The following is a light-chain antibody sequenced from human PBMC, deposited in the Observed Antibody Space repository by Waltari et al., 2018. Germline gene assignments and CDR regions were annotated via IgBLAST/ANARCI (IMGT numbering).Light chain of an antibody. V-gene: IGKV3-20*01. CDR1: QSVSSSH. Sequence: EIVLTQSPGTLSLSPGERATLSCRASQSVSSSHLAWYQQKPGQAPRLLIYGASSRATGIPDRLSGSGSGTDFTLTISRLEPEDFAVYYCQQYGSSPPITFGGGTKVEIK. J-gene: IGKJ4*01. CDR3: QQYGSSPPIT. CDR2: GAS.